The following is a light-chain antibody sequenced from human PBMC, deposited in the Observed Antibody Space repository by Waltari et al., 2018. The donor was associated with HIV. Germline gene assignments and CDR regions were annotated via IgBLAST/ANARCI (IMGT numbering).Light chain of an antibody. J-gene: IGKJ5*01. Sequence: EIEMTQSPATLSVSPGERATLACRASQSIYSRVAWYQLKPGQAPRRLIYGTTRATGVPARFSGSGSGTEFTLTISSLQSEDFAVYFCQQYNDWPAITFGQGTRLEIK. CDR2: GT. V-gene: IGKV3-15*01. CDR3: QQYNDWPAIT. CDR1: QSIYSR.